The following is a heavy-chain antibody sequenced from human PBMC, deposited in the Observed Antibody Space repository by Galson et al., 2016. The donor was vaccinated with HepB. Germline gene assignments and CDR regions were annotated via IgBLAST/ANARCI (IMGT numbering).Heavy chain of an antibody. V-gene: IGHV3-15*01. CDR3: ATEVFGMPFNSDY. D-gene: IGHD2-2*01. J-gene: IGHJ4*02. CDR2: IRSKTAGGTT. Sequence: SLRLSCAASGFTFSNVWMNWVRQAPGKGLEWVGRIRSKTAGGTTDYAAPVKGRSTVSRDDSKNTLFLQMSSLETDDTAVYYCATEVFGMPFNSDYWGQGTVVTVSS. CDR1: GFTFSNVW.